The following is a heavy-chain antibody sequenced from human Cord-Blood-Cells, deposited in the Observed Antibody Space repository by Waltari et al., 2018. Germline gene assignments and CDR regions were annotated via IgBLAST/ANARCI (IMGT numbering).Heavy chain of an antibody. J-gene: IGHJ4*02. D-gene: IGHD3-10*01. CDR2: ISGSGGST. CDR1: GFTFSSYA. Sequence: EVQLLESGGGLVQPGGSLRLSCAASGFTFSSYAMSWVRQAPGKGLEWVSAISGSGGSTYYADSVKGRFTISRDNSKNTLYLQMNSLRAEDTAVYYCSKIRGAYYCSGSYYNFDYWGQGTLVTVSS. CDR3: SKIRGAYYCSGSYYNFDY. V-gene: IGHV3-23*01.